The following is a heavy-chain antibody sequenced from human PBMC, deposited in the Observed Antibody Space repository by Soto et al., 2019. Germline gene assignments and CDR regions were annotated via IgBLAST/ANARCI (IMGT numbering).Heavy chain of an antibody. V-gene: IGHV1-18*01. Sequence: ASVKVSCKASGYTFTSYGISWVRQAPGQGLEWMGWISAYNGNTNYAQKLQGRVTMTTDTSTSTAYMELRSLRSDDTAVYYCAREEKYCSSTSCYYDYYYYMDVWGKGTTVTVSS. J-gene: IGHJ6*03. CDR1: GYTFTSYG. CDR3: AREEKYCSSTSCYYDYYYYMDV. D-gene: IGHD2-2*01. CDR2: ISAYNGNT.